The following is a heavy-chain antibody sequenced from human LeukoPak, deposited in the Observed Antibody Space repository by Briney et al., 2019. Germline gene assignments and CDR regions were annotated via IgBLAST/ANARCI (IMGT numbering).Heavy chain of an antibody. CDR1: GGSICGYY. D-gene: IGHD3-22*01. V-gene: IGHV4-59*01. Sequence: SGTLAVICNGFGGSICGYYWRWSPQPPREGLEWIGYIYYSGSTNYIPSLKSRVTISVDTSKNQFSLRLSSVTAADTAVYYCARESRLTTNGMDVWGQGTTVTVSS. J-gene: IGHJ6*02. CDR2: IYYSGST. CDR3: ARESRLTTNGMDV.